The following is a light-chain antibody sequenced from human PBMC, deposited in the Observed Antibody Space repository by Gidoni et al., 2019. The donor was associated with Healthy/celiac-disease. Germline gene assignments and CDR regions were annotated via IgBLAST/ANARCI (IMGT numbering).Light chain of an antibody. CDR2: DAY. V-gene: IGKV3-11*01. CDR1: QSVSSY. Sequence: EIVFTQSPATLSLSPGERATLSCRASQSVSSYLAWYQQKPGQAPRLLIYDAYNRATGIPARFSGSGSGTDFTLTISSLEPEDFAVYYCQQRSNWPLLTFGGGTKVEIK. J-gene: IGKJ4*01. CDR3: QQRSNWPLLT.